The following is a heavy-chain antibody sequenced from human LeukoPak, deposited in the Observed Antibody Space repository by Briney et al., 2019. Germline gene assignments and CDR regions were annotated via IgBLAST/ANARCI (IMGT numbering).Heavy chain of an antibody. Sequence: PGRSLRLSCAASGFTFSSYAMSWVRQAPGKGLEWVSAISGPAGSWDYADSVKGRFTISRDNSKNTLFLQMNSLRAEDTAIYYCAKKVGLVSAPLYYFDVWGQGTLVTVSS. V-gene: IGHV3-23*01. J-gene: IGHJ4*02. D-gene: IGHD5/OR15-5a*01. CDR1: GFTFSSYA. CDR2: ISGPAGSW. CDR3: AKKVGLVSAPLYYFDV.